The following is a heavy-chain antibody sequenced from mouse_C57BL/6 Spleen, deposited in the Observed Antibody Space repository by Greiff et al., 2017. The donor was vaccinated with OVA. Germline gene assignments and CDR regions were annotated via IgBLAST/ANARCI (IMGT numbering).Heavy chain of an antibody. CDR3: ARYYYGRMDY. D-gene: IGHD1-1*01. J-gene: IGHJ4*01. CDR2: IYPGDGDT. CDR1: GYAFSSSW. Sequence: QVQLQQSGPELVKPGASVTISCKASGYAFSSSWMNWVKQRPGKGLEWIGRIYPGDGDTNYNGKFKGKATLTADKSSSTAYMQLSSLTSEDSAVYFCARYYYGRMDYWGQGTSVTVSS. V-gene: IGHV1-82*01.